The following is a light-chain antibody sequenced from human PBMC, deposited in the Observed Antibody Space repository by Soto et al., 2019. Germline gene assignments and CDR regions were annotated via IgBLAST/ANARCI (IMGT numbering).Light chain of an antibody. Sequence: QSVLTQPDSVSGSPGQSITISCTGTSSDVGGYNYVSWYQQHPGKAPKLRIYDVSNRPSGVSNRISGSTSGNTASLTISGLQAEDGADYYCSSYTSSSTVVVGGGTKLTVL. CDR2: DVS. J-gene: IGLJ2*01. V-gene: IGLV2-14*01. CDR1: SSDVGGYNY. CDR3: SSYTSSSTVV.